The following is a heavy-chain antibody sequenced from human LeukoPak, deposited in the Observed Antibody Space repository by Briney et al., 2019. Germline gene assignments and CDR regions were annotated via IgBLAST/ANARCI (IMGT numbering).Heavy chain of an antibody. CDR3: AKDPSGGYNYAFKYYAMDV. D-gene: IGHD5-18*01. CDR2: ISYDASYK. CDR1: GFTFSNYG. V-gene: IGHV3-30*18. J-gene: IGHJ6*02. Sequence: GGSLRLSCAASGFTFSNYGMHWVRQAPGKGLEWVAVISYDASYKNYADSVKGRFTISRDNSKNTLYLQMNSLRAEDTAVYYCAKDPSGGYNYAFKYYAMDVWGQGTTVTVSS.